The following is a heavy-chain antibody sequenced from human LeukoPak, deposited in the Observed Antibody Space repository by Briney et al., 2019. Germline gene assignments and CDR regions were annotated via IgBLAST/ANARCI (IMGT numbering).Heavy chain of an antibody. Sequence: ASVKVSCKAFGYTFTDNYIHWVRQVPGQGLEWMGWINPKSGGTNYAQKFQGRVTMTRDTSISTAYMEPSRLTSDDTVVYYCAREQYNGSYSPFDYWGQGTLVTVSS. D-gene: IGHD1-26*01. V-gene: IGHV1-2*02. CDR2: INPKSGGT. J-gene: IGHJ4*02. CDR3: AREQYNGSYSPFDY. CDR1: GYTFTDNY.